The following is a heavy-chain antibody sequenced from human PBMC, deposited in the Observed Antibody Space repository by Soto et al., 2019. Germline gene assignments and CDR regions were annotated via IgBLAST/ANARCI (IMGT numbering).Heavy chain of an antibody. J-gene: IGHJ6*04. Sequence: EVQLVESGGGLVQPGGSLRLSCAASGFTLSGRSMHWVRQAPGKGLVWVSGIDNAGTDSTYAGSVKGRFNSSRDNAKNMLFLQMNILGVEDRAVYYCASGWFGPDVWGKGPTVTVSS. CDR1: GFTLSGRS. CDR3: ASGWFGPDV. D-gene: IGHD3-10*01. V-gene: IGHV3-74*01. CDR2: IDNAGTDS.